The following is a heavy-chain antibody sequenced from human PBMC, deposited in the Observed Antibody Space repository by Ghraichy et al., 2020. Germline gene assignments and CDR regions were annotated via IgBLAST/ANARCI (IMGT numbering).Heavy chain of an antibody. D-gene: IGHD2-2*01. V-gene: IGHV4-34*01. J-gene: IGHJ6*02. Sequence: SETLSLTCAVYGGSFSGYYWSWIRQPPGKGLEWIGEINHSGSTNYNPSLKSRVTISVDTSKNQFSLKLSSVTAADTAVYYCARVHQLLFLSYYYGIDVWGQGTTVTVSS. CDR3: ARVHQLLFLSYYYGIDV. CDR2: INHSGST. CDR1: GGSFSGYY.